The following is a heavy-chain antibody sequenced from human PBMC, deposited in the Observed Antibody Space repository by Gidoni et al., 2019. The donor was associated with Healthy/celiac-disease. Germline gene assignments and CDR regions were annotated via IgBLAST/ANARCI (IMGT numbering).Heavy chain of an antibody. V-gene: IGHV1-2*07. J-gene: IGHJ6*02. CDR1: GDTFTGYY. CDR2: INPNSGGT. CDR3: ARRLEDYYYYGMDV. D-gene: IGHD5-12*01. Sequence: QVQLVQSGAEGKRPGAPVKAGCEACGDTFTGYYRHWVRQAPGQGLEWMGWINPNSGGTNYAHKFQGRVTMTRDTSISTAYMELSRLRSDDTAVYYCARRLEDYYYYGMDVWGQGTTVTVSS.